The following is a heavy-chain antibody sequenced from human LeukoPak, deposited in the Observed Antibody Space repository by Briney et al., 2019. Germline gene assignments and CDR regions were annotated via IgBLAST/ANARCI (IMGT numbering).Heavy chain of an antibody. V-gene: IGHV3-74*01. CDR3: ARGYDGNSPFFDD. D-gene: IGHD4-23*01. J-gene: IGHJ4*02. CDR1: AFTFSSYW. Sequence: GGSLRLSCAASAFTFSSYWMHWVRQAPGKGLVWVSRVNSDGSSTNYADSVKGRFTTSRDNAKNTLYLQMNSLRAEDTAVYYCARGYDGNSPFFDDWGQGTLVTVSS. CDR2: VNSDGSST.